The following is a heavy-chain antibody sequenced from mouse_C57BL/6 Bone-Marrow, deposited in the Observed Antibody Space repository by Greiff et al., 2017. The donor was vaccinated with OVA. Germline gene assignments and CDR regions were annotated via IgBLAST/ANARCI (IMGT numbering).Heavy chain of an antibody. J-gene: IGHJ3*01. D-gene: IGHD2-3*01. Sequence: EVKVVESGGGLVKPGGSLKLSCAASGFTFSSYAMSWVRQTPEKRLEWVATISDGGSYTSYPDNVKGRFTISRDNAKNNLYLQMSHLKSEDTAMYYCARSDGYYLAWFAYWGQGTLVTVSA. CDR2: ISDGGSYT. V-gene: IGHV5-4*03. CDR1: GFTFSSYA. CDR3: ARSDGYYLAWFAY.